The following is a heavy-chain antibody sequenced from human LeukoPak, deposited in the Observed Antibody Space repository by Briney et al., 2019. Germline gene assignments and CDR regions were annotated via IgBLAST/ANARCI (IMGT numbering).Heavy chain of an antibody. J-gene: IGHJ6*02. CDR3: AKDLASERIYYYDGNDV. V-gene: IGHV3-30*18. Sequence: GRSLRLSCAAPGFTLRNFGARWVRQAPGKGLEWVAVISYDGSNKYYADSVKGRITISRDNHKNTLYMQMKRLRAEDTAVYYCAKDLASERIYYYDGNDVWGQGTTVTVSS. D-gene: IGHD6-6*01. CDR2: ISYDGSNK. CDR1: GFTLRNFG.